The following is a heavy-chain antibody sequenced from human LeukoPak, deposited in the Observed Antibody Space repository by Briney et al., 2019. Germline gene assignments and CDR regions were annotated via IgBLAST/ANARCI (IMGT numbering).Heavy chain of an antibody. CDR2: ISAYNGNT. CDR3: ARVAGYSGYDFHRAMYDY. D-gene: IGHD5-12*01. CDR1: GYTFTSYD. Sequence: GASVKVSCKASGYTFTSYDINWVRLATGQGLEWMGWISAYNGNTNYAQKLQGRVTMTTDTSTSTAYMELRSLRSDDTAVYYCARVAGYSGYDFHRAMYDYWGQGTLVTVSS. J-gene: IGHJ4*02. V-gene: IGHV1-18*01.